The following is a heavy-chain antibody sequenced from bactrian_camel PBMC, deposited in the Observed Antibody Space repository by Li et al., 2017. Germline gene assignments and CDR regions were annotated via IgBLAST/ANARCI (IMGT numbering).Heavy chain of an antibody. CDR2: ISKSGAVP. V-gene: IGHV3S65*01. J-gene: IGHJ4*01. Sequence: QLVESGGGLVQPGGSLRLSCVTSGGTEDGFYVAWIRQAPGKGREGVASISKSGAVPSVTPSVKGRFTISRDNANNTVNLMMNSLKPEDTAMYYCAANFGPYCSGPYLARRANSEGQGTQVTVS. D-gene: IGHD2*01. CDR1: GGTEDGFY.